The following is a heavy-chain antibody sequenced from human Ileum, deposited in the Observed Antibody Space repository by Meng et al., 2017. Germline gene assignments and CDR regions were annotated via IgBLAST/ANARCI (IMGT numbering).Heavy chain of an antibody. CDR1: GGASVNSGDSY. D-gene: IGHD6-13*01. J-gene: IGHJ4*02. V-gene: IGHV4-31*03. CDR3: ARGIGATGLFDS. CDR2: IHYRGTT. Sequence: QVHLQESGPGLVKPSQTLSLTCTVSGGASVNSGDSYWTWMRQHPEKGLEWIGSIHYRGTTFNNPSLMSRSTMSVDTSTSQFSLRLSSVTAADTALYFCARGIGATGLFDSWGQGILVTVSS.